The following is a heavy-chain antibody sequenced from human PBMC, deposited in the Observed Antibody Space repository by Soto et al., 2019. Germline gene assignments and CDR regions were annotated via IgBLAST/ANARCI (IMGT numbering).Heavy chain of an antibody. J-gene: IGHJ6*02. CDR2: IGVYNGKT. Sequence: QEQLVQSGGEVKKPGASVRVSCKASGYTFTKYGITWVRQAPGQGLEWMGWIGVYNGKTNYARKLQGRVIMTADTSASTAYMELRSRRSDDTAVYYCSRARYCTSPSCYNHYDYGMDIWGQGTTVSVSS. D-gene: IGHD2-2*02. V-gene: IGHV1-18*04. CDR3: SRARYCTSPSCYNHYDYGMDI. CDR1: GYTFTKYG.